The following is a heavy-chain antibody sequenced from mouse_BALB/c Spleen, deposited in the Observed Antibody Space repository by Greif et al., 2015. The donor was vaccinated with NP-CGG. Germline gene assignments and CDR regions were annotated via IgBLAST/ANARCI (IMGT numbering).Heavy chain of an antibody. V-gene: IGHV1S127*01. J-gene: IGHJ4*01. Sequence: VQLQQSGAELVKPGASVKMSCKASGYTFTSYWMHWVKQRPGQGLEWIGVIDPSDSYTSYNQKFKGKATLTVDTSSSTAYMQLSSLASEDSAVYYCTRYDGYPLYAMDYWGQGTSVTVSS. CDR3: TRYDGYPLYAMDY. CDR1: GYTFTSYW. CDR2: IDPSDSYT. D-gene: IGHD2-3*01.